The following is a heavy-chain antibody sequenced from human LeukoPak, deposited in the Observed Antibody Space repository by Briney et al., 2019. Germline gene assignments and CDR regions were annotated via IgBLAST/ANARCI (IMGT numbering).Heavy chain of an antibody. Sequence: PGGSLRLSCAASGFTFSSSWIHWVRQAPGKGRVWVPRINGDGSGTGYADSVKGRFTISRDNAKNTLYLQMNSLRAEDTAVYYCSREIRPAGTDSWGQGTLVTVSS. CDR1: GFTFSSSW. CDR2: INGDGSGT. V-gene: IGHV3-74*01. CDR3: SREIRPAGTDS. J-gene: IGHJ4*02. D-gene: IGHD6-13*01.